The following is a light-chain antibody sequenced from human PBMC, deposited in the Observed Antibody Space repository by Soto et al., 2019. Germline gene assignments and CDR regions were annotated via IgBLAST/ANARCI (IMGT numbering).Light chain of an antibody. V-gene: IGKV3-15*01. Sequence: EIVMTQSPATLSVSPGERATLSCRASQSVSSSVAWYQQKPGQAPRLLIYGASTRATGIPARFTGSRSGTEFTLTISSLQSEDFAVYYCQQYNNWPPITFGQGTRLEIK. CDR2: GAS. CDR3: QQYNNWPPIT. CDR1: QSVSSS. J-gene: IGKJ5*01.